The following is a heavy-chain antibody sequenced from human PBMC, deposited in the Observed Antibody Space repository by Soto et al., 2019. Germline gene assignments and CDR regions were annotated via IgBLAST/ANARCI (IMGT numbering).Heavy chain of an antibody. CDR3: ARHWRGGFCSGGSCYSDDAFDI. D-gene: IGHD2-15*01. Sequence: GESLKISCKGSGYSFTNYWIGWMRQMHGKGMEWMGIIYPGDSDTRYSPSFQGQVTISADKSISTAYLQWSSLKASDTAMYYCARHWRGGFCSGGSCYSDDAFDIWGQGTMVTVSS. CDR2: IYPGDSDT. V-gene: IGHV5-51*01. CDR1: GYSFTNYW. J-gene: IGHJ3*02.